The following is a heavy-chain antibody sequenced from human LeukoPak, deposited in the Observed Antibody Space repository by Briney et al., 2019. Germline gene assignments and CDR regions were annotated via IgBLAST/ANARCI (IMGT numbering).Heavy chain of an antibody. D-gene: IGHD2-2*01. J-gene: IGHJ4*02. Sequence: PGGSLRLSCAASGFTFSSDWMHWVRQAPGKGLVWVSRINSDGSRTNYADSVKGRFTVSRDNAKNTLYLQMNSVRAEDTAVYYCALIQGCGTTSCYYTGYWGQGTLVTVSS. CDR3: ALIQGCGTTSCYYTGY. V-gene: IGHV3-74*01. CDR1: GFTFSSDW. CDR2: INSDGSRT.